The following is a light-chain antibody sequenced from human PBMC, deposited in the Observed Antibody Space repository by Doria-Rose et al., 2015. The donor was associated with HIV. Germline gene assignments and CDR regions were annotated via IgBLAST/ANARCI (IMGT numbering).Light chain of an antibody. CDR1: SSNIGAGYD. CDR2: GNI. Sequence: QTVVTQEPSVSEAPGQRVTISCTGSSSNIGAGYDVHWYQQLPGTAPKLLIYGNINRPSGVPDRISGSKPGTSASLAITGLQAEDEADYYCQSYDSSLSGYVFGTGTKVTVL. CDR3: QSYDSSLSGYV. V-gene: IGLV1-40*01. J-gene: IGLJ1*01.